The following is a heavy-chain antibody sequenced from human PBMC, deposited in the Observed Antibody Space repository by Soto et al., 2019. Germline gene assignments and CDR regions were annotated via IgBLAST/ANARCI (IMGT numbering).Heavy chain of an antibody. V-gene: IGHV3-9*02. CDR3: GDDVKAGCLAV. CDR1: GFTSHDHG. J-gene: IGHJ6*02. CDR2: ILWNSGSA. Sequence: GGSLRLSCEASGFTSHDHGMHWVRQSPGKGLEWVSGILWNSGSAGYADSVKGRFTISRDIAKNSLYLQMDSLREEDTALYYCGDDVKAGCLAVWGQGTTVTAPS.